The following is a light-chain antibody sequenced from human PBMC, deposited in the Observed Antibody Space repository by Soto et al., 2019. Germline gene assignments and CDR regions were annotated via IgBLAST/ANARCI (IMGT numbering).Light chain of an antibody. CDR1: SSDVGGYNY. J-gene: IGLJ1*01. Sequence: QSVLTQPASVSGSPGQSITISCTGTSSDVGGYNYVSWYQQHPGKAPKLMIYDVSNRPSGVSNRFSGSKSGNTASLTISGLQAEDEADYYCSSYTRSSTYVFGTETKVTVL. CDR2: DVS. V-gene: IGLV2-14*01. CDR3: SSYTRSSTYV.